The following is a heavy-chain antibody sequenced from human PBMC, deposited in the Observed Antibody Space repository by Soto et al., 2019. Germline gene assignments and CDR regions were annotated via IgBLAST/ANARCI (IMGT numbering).Heavy chain of an antibody. CDR3: ARDRCLSFASRWGLDY. Sequence: QVQLMEFGGGLVKPGESLRLSCAASGFIFSDYYMTWIRQVPGKGLEWISHISGSSGYSNYADSVKGRFTVSRDNAKNLLYLEMNSLRVEDTAVYFCARDRCLSFASRWGLDYWGQGTLVTVSS. V-gene: IGHV3-11*05. D-gene: IGHD2-2*01. CDR1: GFIFSDYY. CDR2: ISGSSGYS. J-gene: IGHJ4*02.